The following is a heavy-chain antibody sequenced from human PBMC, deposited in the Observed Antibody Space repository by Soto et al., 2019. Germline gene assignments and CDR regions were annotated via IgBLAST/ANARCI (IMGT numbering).Heavy chain of an antibody. D-gene: IGHD6-13*01. J-gene: IGHJ6*02. Sequence: SVKVSCKASGGTFSSYAISWVRQAPGQGLEWMGGITPIFGTANYAQKFQGRVTITADKSTSTAYMELSSLRSEGTAVYYCARDRGYRSSWYPQFSYYYYGMDVWGQGTTVTVSS. V-gene: IGHV1-69*06. CDR2: ITPIFGTA. CDR3: ARDRGYRSSWYPQFSYYYYGMDV. CDR1: GGTFSSYA.